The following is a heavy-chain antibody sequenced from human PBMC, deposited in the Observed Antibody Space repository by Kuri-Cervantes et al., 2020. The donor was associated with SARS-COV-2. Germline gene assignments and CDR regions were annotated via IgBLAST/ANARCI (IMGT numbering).Heavy chain of an antibody. Sequence: ESLKISCTVSGGSISSYYWSWIRQPPGKGLEWIGYIYYSGSTNYNPSLKSRVTISVDTSKNQFSLKLSSVTAADTAVCYCARSVLLWFGEEQDAFVIWGQGTMVTVSS. CDR2: IYYSGST. CDR1: GGSISSYY. J-gene: IGHJ3*02. D-gene: IGHD3-10*01. V-gene: IGHV4-59*12. CDR3: ARSVLLWFGEEQDAFVI.